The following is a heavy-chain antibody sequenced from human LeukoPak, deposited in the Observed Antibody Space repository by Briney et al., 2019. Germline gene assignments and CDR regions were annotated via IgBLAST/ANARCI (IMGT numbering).Heavy chain of an antibody. D-gene: IGHD2-2*01. CDR3: ARSYCSSTSCSLMGFDY. J-gene: IGHJ4*02. V-gene: IGHV1-2*06. CDR2: INPNSGGT. Sequence: EASVKVSCKVSGYTLTELSMHWVRQAPGQGLEWMGRINPNSGGTNYAQKFQGRVTMTRDTSISTAYMELSRLRSDDTAVYYCARSYCSSTSCSLMGFDYWGQGTLVTVSS. CDR1: GYTLTELS.